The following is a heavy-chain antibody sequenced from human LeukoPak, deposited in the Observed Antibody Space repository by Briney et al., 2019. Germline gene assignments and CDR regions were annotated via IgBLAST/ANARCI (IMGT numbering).Heavy chain of an antibody. Sequence: GGSLEISCQGPGSLFTSYWIGWVRPLPGKGLEWMGMFYPGDSDTRYSPSFQGEVTISADKSISTAYLQRSSLNASDTTMYYCARGYCSSTSCYKPAGHRGLPDYWGQGTLVTVPS. V-gene: IGHV5-51*01. D-gene: IGHD2-2*02. CDR1: GSLFTSYW. J-gene: IGHJ4*02. CDR3: ARGYCSSTSCYKPAGHRGLPDY. CDR2: FYPGDSDT.